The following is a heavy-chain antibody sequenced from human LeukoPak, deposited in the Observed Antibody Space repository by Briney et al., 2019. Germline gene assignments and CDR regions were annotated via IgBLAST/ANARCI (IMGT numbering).Heavy chain of an antibody. V-gene: IGHV4-34*01. CDR2: INHSGST. D-gene: IGHD4-17*01. J-gene: IGHJ3*02. Sequence: SETLSLTCAVYGGSFSGYYWSWIRQPPGKGLEWIGEINHSGSTNYNPSLKSRVTISVDTSKNQFSLKLSSVTAADTAVYYCASSNGGTVTTPYAFDIWGQGTMVTVSS. CDR3: ASSNGGTVTTPYAFDI. CDR1: GGSFSGYY.